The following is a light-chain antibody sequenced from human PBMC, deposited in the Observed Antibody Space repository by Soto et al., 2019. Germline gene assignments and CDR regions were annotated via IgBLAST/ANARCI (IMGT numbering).Light chain of an antibody. CDR2: DVS. CDR1: SSDVGGYNY. Sequence: QSALTQPASVSGSPGQSITISCTGTSSDVGGYNYVCWYQQHPGKAPKLMIYDVSNRPSGVSNRFSGSKSGNTASLTISGLQAEDESDYYCSSYTSSAPVVFGGGTKLTVL. V-gene: IGLV2-14*01. J-gene: IGLJ2*01. CDR3: SSYTSSAPVV.